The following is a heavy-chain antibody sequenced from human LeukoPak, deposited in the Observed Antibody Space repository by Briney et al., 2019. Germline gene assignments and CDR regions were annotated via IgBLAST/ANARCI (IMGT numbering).Heavy chain of an antibody. D-gene: IGHD6-13*01. CDR2: FYPGDSDT. CDR3: ALGGQQLVGWFDP. V-gene: IGHV5-51*01. CDR1: GYSFTNCW. Sequence: GESLKISCRGSGYSFTNCWIGWVRQMPGKGLEWMGSFYPGDSDTRYSPSFQGQVTMSADKSISTAYLQWSSLKASDTAMYYCALGGQQLVGWFDPWGQGTLVTVSS. J-gene: IGHJ5*02.